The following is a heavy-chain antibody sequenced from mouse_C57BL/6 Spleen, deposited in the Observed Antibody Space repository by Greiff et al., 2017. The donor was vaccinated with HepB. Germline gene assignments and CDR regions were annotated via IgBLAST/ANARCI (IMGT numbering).Heavy chain of an antibody. CDR3: ASDGYWGYFDV. CDR2: IWSGGST. J-gene: IGHJ1*03. V-gene: IGHV2-2*01. CDR1: GFSLTSYG. Sequence: QVQLQQSGPGLVQPSQSLSITCTVSGFSLTSYGVHWVRQSPGKGLEWLGVIWSGGSTDYNAAFISRLSISKDNSKSQVFFKMNSLQADDTAIYYCASDGYWGYFDVWGTGTTVTVSS. D-gene: IGHD2-3*01.